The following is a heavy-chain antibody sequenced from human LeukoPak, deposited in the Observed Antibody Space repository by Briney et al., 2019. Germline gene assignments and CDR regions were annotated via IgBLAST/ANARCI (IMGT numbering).Heavy chain of an antibody. CDR2: ISYDGSNK. Sequence: PGGSLRLSCAASGFTFSSYGMHWVRQAPGKGLGWVAVISYDGSNKYYADSVKGRFTISTDTSKNTLYLQMNSLRAEDTAVYYCAKGYKDLGEWESRDYYGMDVWGQGTTVTVSS. CDR1: GFTFSSYG. D-gene: IGHD3-10*01. V-gene: IGHV3-30*18. CDR3: AKGYKDLGEWESRDYYGMDV. J-gene: IGHJ6*02.